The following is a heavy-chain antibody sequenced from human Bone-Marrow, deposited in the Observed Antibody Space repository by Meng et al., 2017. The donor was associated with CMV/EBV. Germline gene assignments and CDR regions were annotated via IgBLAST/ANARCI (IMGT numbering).Heavy chain of an antibody. V-gene: IGHV4-39*01. D-gene: IGHD6-19*01. CDR3: ARGAVPKGMDV. Sequence: SETLSLTCTVSGGSISSSSYYWGWIRQPPGKGLEWIGSIYYSGSTYYNPSLKSRVTISVDTSKNQFSLKLSSVTAADTAVYYCARGAVPKGMDVWGQGTTVTGSS. J-gene: IGHJ6*01. CDR1: GGSISSSSYY. CDR2: IYYSGST.